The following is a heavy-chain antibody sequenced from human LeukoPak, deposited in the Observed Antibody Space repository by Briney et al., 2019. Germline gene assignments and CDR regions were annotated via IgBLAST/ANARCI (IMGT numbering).Heavy chain of an antibody. V-gene: IGHV4-30-4*01. D-gene: IGHD5-18*01. Sequence: PSETLSLTCTVSGGSISSGDYYWSWLRQPPGKGLEWIGYIYYSGSTYYNPSLKSRVTISVDTSKNQVSLKLGSVTAADTAVYYCARGDTAMVTRYFDYWGQGTLVTVSS. CDR2: IYYSGST. CDR1: GGSISSGDYY. CDR3: ARGDTAMVTRYFDY. J-gene: IGHJ4*02.